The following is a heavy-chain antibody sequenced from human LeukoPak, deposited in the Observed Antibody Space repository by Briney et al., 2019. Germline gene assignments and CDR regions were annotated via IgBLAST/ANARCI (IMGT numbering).Heavy chain of an antibody. CDR3: ARERASNNHDNWFDP. CDR1: GASSNDYY. CDR2: VNHRGSA. V-gene: IGHV4-34*01. J-gene: IGHJ5*02. Sequence: SETLSLTCAVYGASSNDYYWSWIRHSPTKGLEWVGEVNHRGSAKYNPSLKSPATISADKSKNQFLLRLSPVAAADSGVYYCARERASNNHDNWFDPWGQGTLVTVSS.